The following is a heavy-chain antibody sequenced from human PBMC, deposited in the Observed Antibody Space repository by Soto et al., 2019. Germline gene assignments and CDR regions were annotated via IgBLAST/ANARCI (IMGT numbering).Heavy chain of an antibody. Sequence: GGSLRLSCAASGFTVSSNYMSWVRQAPGKGLEWVSVIYSGGSTYYADSVKGRFTISRDNSKNTLYLQMNSLRAEDTAVYYCATMYSSGWYPGYWGQGTLVTVSS. CDR1: GFTVSSNY. J-gene: IGHJ4*02. D-gene: IGHD6-19*01. CDR2: IYSGGST. CDR3: ATMYSSGWYPGY. V-gene: IGHV3-53*01.